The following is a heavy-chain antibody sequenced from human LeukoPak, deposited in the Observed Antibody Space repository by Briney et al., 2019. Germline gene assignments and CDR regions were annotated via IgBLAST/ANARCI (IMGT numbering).Heavy chain of an antibody. D-gene: IGHD6-6*01. J-gene: IGHJ6*02. CDR2: IIPIFGTA. Sequence: SVTVSCTASGGTFSSYAISWVRQAPGQGLEWMGGIIPIFGTANYAQKFQGRVTITADESTGTAYMELSSLRSEDTAVYYCARLPSYYYYYGMDVWGQGTTVTVSS. V-gene: IGHV1-69*13. CDR1: GGTFSSYA. CDR3: ARLPSYYYYYGMDV.